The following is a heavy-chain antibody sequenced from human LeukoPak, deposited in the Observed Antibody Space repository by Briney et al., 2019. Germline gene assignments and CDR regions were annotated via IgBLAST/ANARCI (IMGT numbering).Heavy chain of an antibody. D-gene: IGHD6-13*01. CDR2: INRSGDTT. CDR3: ARDSEENIGYSSSWLDY. CDR1: GYTFTSYY. Sequence: ASVTVSCKASGYTFTSYYMHWVRQAPGQGLEGMGVINRSGDTTAYPHKFRGRVTMTKDASTSTVYMELRSLRSKDTAAYYCARDSEENIGYSSSWLDYWGQGTLVTVSS. V-gene: IGHV1-46*01. J-gene: IGHJ4*02.